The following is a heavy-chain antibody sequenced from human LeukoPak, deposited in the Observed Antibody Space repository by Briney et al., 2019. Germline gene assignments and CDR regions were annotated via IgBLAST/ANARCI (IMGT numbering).Heavy chain of an antibody. J-gene: IGHJ4*02. V-gene: IGHV3-7*03. CDR2: IKQDGSEK. CDR1: GFTFSNYW. Sequence: GGSLGLSCAASGFTFSNYWMSWVRQAPGRGLEWVANIKQDGSEKSKNSLYLQMNSLRAEDTAVYYCAWDKVRDLFDYWGQGTLVTVSS. D-gene: IGHD3-10*01. CDR3: AWDKVRDLFDY.